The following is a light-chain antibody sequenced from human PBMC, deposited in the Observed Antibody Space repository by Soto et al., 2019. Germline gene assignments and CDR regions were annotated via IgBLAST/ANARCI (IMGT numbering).Light chain of an antibody. V-gene: IGKV1-5*03. Sequence: FHMARTRSTLTAYVGARVTITCRASQSISSWLAWYQQKPGKAPKLLIYKASSLKSGVPSRFSGSGSGTEFTLTISSLQPDDFATYYCQHYNSYPEAFGQGTKVDIK. CDR2: KAS. CDR3: QHYNSYPEA. J-gene: IGKJ1*01. CDR1: QSISSW.